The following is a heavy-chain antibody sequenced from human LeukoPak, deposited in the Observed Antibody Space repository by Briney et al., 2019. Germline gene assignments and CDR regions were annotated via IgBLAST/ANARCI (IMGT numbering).Heavy chain of an antibody. J-gene: IGHJ3*01. D-gene: IGHD3-22*01. CDR2: IYYSGST. V-gene: IGHV4-39*07. Sequence: SETLSLTCTVSGGSVSSSSYYWGWIRQPPGKGLEWIGSIYYSGSTYYNPSLKSRVTISVDTSKNQFSLKLSSVTAADTAVYYCARELRYDNSDSGAFWGQGTVVTVSP. CDR1: GGSVSSSSYY. CDR3: ARELRYDNSDSGAF.